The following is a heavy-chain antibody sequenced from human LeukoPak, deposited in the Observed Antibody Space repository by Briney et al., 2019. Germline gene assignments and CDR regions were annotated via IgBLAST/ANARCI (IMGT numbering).Heavy chain of an antibody. CDR3: AKDAAGPEY. D-gene: IGHD6-13*01. V-gene: IGHV3-23*01. Sequence: GGSLRLSCAVSGLTFSDYSMTWVRQAPGKGLFWVSGISAGGGSTYYADSVKGRFTISRDNSRNTLHLQMNSLRAEDTAVYYCAKDAAGPEYWGQGTLVTVPS. J-gene: IGHJ4*02. CDR1: GLTFSDYS. CDR2: ISAGGGST.